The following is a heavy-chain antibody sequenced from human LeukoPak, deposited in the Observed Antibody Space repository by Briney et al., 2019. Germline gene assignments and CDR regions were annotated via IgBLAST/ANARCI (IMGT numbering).Heavy chain of an antibody. V-gene: IGHV4-38-2*02. CDR1: GYSISSGYY. D-gene: IGHD6-13*01. CDR3: ARGGIAAASGVDY. J-gene: IGHJ4*02. Sequence: SETLSLTCTVSGYSISSGYYWGWIRQPPGKGLEWIGSIYHSGSTYYNPSLKSRVTISVDTSKNQFSLKLSSVTAADTAVYYCARGGIAAASGVDYWGQGALVTVSS. CDR2: IYHSGST.